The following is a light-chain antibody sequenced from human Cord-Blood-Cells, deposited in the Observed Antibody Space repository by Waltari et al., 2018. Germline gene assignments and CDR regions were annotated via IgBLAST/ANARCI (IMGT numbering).Light chain of an antibody. J-gene: IGLJ3*02. CDR3: SSYTSSSTWV. V-gene: IGLV2-14*01. Sequence: QSALTQPASVSGSPGQSITISCTGTSSDVGGYNYVSWYQQHPGKAPKLMIYDVSKRPSGISNRFSGSKSGHTASLPISGLQAEDEADYYCSSYTSSSTWVFGGGTKLTVL. CDR2: DVS. CDR1: SSDVGGYNY.